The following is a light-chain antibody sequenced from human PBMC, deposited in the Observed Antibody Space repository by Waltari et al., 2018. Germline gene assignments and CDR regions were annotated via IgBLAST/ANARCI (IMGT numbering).Light chain of an antibody. V-gene: IGLV3-25*03. CDR3: QSADSSGTYVV. CDR1: ALSKQY. CDR2: RDN. Sequence: SYELTQPPSVSVSPGQTARITCSADALSKQYAYWYQQKPGQSPVLAWDRDNERPSGIPERFSGSSSGTTVTLTISGVQAEDEADYYCQSADSSGTYVVFGGGTKLTVL. J-gene: IGLJ2*01.